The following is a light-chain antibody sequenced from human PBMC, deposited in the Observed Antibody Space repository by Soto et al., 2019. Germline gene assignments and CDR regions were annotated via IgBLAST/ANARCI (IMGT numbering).Light chain of an antibody. CDR1: QSISTF. Sequence: GMSKSRATVSVAPGERTTLSCRASQSISTFLAWYQQKPGQAPRLLIYGASTRATGIPARFSGSGSGTEFTLTISSLQSEDFAVYYCQQYNNWPRTFGQGSKVDIK. J-gene: IGKJ1*01. V-gene: IGKV3-15*01. CDR2: GAS. CDR3: QQYNNWPRT.